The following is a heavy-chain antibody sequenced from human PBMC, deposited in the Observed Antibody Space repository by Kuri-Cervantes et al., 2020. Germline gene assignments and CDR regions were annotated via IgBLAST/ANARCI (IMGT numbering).Heavy chain of an antibody. D-gene: IGHD3-22*01. J-gene: IGHJ4*02. CDR2: INAYNGDT. Sequence: ASVKVSCKASGYTFTSYGISWVRQAPGQGLEWMGWINAYNGDTNYAQKLQGRVTMTTDTSTSTAYMELSSLRSEDTAVYYCARAYPRAYYDSSGYYYGYWGQGTLVTVSS. V-gene: IGHV1-18*01. CDR3: ARAYPRAYYDSSGYYYGY. CDR1: GYTFTSYG.